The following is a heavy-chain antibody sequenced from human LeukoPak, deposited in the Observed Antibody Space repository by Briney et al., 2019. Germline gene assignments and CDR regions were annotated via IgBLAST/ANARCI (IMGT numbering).Heavy chain of an antibody. V-gene: IGHV3-21*01. CDR1: GFTLSSYS. J-gene: IGHJ4*02. CDR2: ISSSSSYI. D-gene: IGHD3-10*01. CDR3: ARDIWQRFDY. Sequence: GGSLRLSCAASGFTLSSYSMNWVRQAPGKGLEWVSSISSSSSYIYYADSVKGRFTISRDNAKNSLYLQMNSLRAEDTAVYYCARDIWQRFDYWGQGTLVTVSS.